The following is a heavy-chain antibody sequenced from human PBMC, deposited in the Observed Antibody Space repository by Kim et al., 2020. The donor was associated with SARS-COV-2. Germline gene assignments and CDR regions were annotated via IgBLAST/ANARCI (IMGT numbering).Heavy chain of an antibody. Sequence: KNYAHAVKGRFTIPRDNSKNTLYLQMNSLRAEDTAVYYCARGYSGGWFDPWGQGTLVTVSS. CDR2: K. CDR3: ARGYSGGWFDP. D-gene: IGHD5-18*01. J-gene: IGHJ5*02. V-gene: IGHV3-33*01.